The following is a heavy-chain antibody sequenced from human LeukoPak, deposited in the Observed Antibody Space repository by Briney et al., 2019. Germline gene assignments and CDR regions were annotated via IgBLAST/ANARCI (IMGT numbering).Heavy chain of an antibody. CDR3: AREGITIFGVVIGKNWFDP. CDR1: GGSSSGYY. J-gene: IGHJ5*02. D-gene: IGHD3-3*01. Sequence: PSETLSLTCAVYGGSSSGYYWSWIRQPPGKGLEWIGEINHSGSTNYNPSLKSRVTISVDTSKNQFSLKLSSVTAADTAVYYCAREGITIFGVVIGKNWFDPWGQGTLVTVSS. V-gene: IGHV4-34*01. CDR2: INHSGST.